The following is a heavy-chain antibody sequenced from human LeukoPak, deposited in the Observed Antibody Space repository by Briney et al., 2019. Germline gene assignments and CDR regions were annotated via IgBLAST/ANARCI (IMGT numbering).Heavy chain of an antibody. Sequence: ASVKVSCKASGYTFTSYGISWVRQAPGQGLEWMGWISAYNGNTNYAQKLQGRVTMTTDTSTSTAYMELRSLRSEDTAVYYCAASPRRYYFDYWGQGTLVTVSS. CDR2: ISAYNGNT. V-gene: IGHV1-18*01. CDR1: GYTFTSYG. J-gene: IGHJ4*02. CDR3: AASPRRYYFDY. D-gene: IGHD3-16*01.